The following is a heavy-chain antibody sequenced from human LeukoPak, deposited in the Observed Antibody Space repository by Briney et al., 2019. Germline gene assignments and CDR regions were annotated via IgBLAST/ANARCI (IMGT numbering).Heavy chain of an antibody. Sequence: GGSLRLSCAASGFTFSSYAMSWVRQAPGKGLEWVSAISDSGGSTYYADSVKGRFTISRDNSKNTLYLQMNSLRAEDTAVYYCAKAMLMTYYYDSSGYVSDYWGQGTLVTVSS. CDR1: GFTFSSYA. D-gene: IGHD3-22*01. CDR2: ISDSGGST. V-gene: IGHV3-23*01. CDR3: AKAMLMTYYYDSSGYVSDY. J-gene: IGHJ4*02.